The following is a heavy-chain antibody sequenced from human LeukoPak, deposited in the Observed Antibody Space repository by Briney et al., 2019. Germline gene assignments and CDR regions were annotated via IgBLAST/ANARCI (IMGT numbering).Heavy chain of an antibody. V-gene: IGHV4-38-2*01. J-gene: IGHJ4*02. D-gene: IGHD1-26*01. CDR1: GYSISSGDY. CDR3: ARHVSVGATEE. CDR2: IYHSGST. Sequence: SETLSLTCAVSGYSISSGDYWGWIRQPPGKGLEWIGSIYHSGSTHYNPSLKSRVTISVDTSKNQFSLKLSSVTAADTAVYYCARHVSVGATEEWGQGTLVTVSS.